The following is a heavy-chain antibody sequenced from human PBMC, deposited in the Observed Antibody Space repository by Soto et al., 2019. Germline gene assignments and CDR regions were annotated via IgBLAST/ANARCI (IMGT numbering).Heavy chain of an antibody. D-gene: IGHD2-8*02. J-gene: IGHJ5*01. CDR2: IYWDDDK. CDR3: AHAMLYCTGGRSSTWFHS. V-gene: IGHV2-5*02. Sequence: SGPTRVNPTQTLTLTCTFSGFSLSTHGVGVGWIRQPAGKALEWLALIYWDDDKRYSASLNSRLTITKDTSKNQVVLTMTNVDPVDTATYYCAHAMLYCTGGRSSTWFHSWGTATLVTV. CDR1: GFSLSTHGVG.